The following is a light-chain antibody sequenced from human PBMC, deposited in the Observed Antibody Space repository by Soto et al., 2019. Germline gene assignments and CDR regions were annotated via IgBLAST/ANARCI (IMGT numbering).Light chain of an antibody. Sequence: EIVLTQSPATLSLSPEERATLSCRASQSVSSFFAWYQQKPGQAPRLLIYDASNRAAGIPARFSGSGSGTDFTLTISSLEPEDFAVYYCQQRSNWPLTFGGGTKVDIK. V-gene: IGKV3-11*01. J-gene: IGKJ4*02. CDR3: QQRSNWPLT. CDR2: DAS. CDR1: QSVSSF.